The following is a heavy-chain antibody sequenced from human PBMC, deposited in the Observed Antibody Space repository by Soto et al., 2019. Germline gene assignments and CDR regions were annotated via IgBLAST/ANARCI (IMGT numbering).Heavy chain of an antibody. CDR1: GFTFSAYW. CDR3: VEAAYYFDY. D-gene: IGHD2-15*01. Sequence: EVQLVESGGGLVQPGGSLRLSCAASGFTFSAYWMAWVRQAPGKGLEWVANIKQDGSEKNYVDSVKGRFTISRDNAQNSLYLQMNSLRAEDTAVYYCVEAAYYFDYWGQGNLVNVSS. V-gene: IGHV3-7*02. J-gene: IGHJ4*02. CDR2: IKQDGSEK.